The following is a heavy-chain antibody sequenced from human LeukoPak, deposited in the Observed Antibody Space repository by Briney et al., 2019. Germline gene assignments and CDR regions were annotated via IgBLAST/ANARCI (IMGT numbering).Heavy chain of an antibody. CDR3: AKARVRQWLIFDY. CDR2: ISSSSSTI. Sequence: QSGGSLRLSCAASGFTFSSYSMNWVRQAPGKGLEWVSYISSSSSTIYYADSVKGRFTISRDNAKNSLYLQMNSLRAEDTALYYCAKARVRQWLIFDYWGQGTLVTVSS. CDR1: GFTFSSYS. V-gene: IGHV3-48*04. D-gene: IGHD6-19*01. J-gene: IGHJ4*02.